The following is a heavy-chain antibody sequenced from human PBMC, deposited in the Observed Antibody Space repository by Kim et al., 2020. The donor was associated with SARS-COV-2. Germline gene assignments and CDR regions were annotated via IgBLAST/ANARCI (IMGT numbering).Heavy chain of an antibody. J-gene: IGHJ4*02. CDR3: VRGGGVTRYYFYH. CDR2: INHSGST. V-gene: IGHV4-34*01. Sequence: SETLSLTCAVYGGSFTAYYWTWIRQPPGKGLEWIGEINHSGSTNYNPSLQSRVIISVDTSKNQFSLKLSSVTAADTAVYFCVRGGGVTRYYFYHRGQGAL. CDR1: GGSFTAYY. D-gene: IGHD2-21*02.